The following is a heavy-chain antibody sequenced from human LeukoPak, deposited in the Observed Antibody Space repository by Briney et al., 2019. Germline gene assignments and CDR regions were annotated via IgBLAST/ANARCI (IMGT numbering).Heavy chain of an antibody. CDR1: GFTFSSYA. D-gene: IGHD2-2*02. Sequence: GGSLRLSCAASGFTFSSYAMSWVRQAPGKGLEWVAVISYDGSNKYYADSVKGRFTISRDNSKNTLYLQMNSLRAEDTAIYYCAKDQKYQLLYLFDYWGQGTLVTVSS. V-gene: IGHV3-30*18. CDR2: ISYDGSNK. J-gene: IGHJ4*02. CDR3: AKDQKYQLLYLFDY.